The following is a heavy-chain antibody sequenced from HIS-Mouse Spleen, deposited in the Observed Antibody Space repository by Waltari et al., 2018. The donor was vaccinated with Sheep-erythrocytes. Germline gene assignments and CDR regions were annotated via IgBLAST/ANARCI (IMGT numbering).Heavy chain of an antibody. CDR3: ARGRIAAAVYAFDI. CDR2: INPNSGGT. Sequence: QVQLVQSGAEVKKAGTSVKVSCKASGYTFTGYYMHWARQAPGQRLEWMGWINPNSGGTNYAQNFQGRVTMTRDTSISTAYMELSRLRSDDTAVYYCARGRIAAAVYAFDIWGQGTMVTVSS. V-gene: IGHV1-2*02. D-gene: IGHD6-13*01. J-gene: IGHJ3*02. CDR1: GYTFTGYY.